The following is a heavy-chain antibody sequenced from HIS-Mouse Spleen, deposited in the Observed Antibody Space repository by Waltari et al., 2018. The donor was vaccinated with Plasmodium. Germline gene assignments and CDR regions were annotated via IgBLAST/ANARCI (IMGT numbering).Heavy chain of an antibody. D-gene: IGHD4-4*01. V-gene: IGHV2-5*02. Sequence: QITLKESGPTLVKPTQTLTLTCTFSGFSLSTSGVGVGWIRQPPGKALEWLALIYWDDDKRYSPSLKSRLTITKDTSKNQVVLTMTNMDPVDTATYYCAHSTTTVTTYPFSYFDYWGQGTLVTVSS. J-gene: IGHJ4*02. CDR2: IYWDDDK. CDR1: GFSLSTSGVG. CDR3: AHSTTTVTTYPFSYFDY.